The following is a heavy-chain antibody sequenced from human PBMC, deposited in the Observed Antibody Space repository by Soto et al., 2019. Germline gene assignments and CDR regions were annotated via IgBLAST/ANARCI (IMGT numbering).Heavy chain of an antibody. CDR2: VSDSGSP. CDR1: GGSMSSFY. Sequence: QVQLQESGPGLVKPSETLSLTCTVSGGSMSSFYWSWIRQPPGKGLEWIGYVSDSGSPTYNPSLKSRLTMSVDSSKNQLSLNLRSVTAADTATYYCARVWRRGWSFDLWGRGTLVTVSS. D-gene: IGHD1-1*01. CDR3: ARVWRRGWSFDL. J-gene: IGHJ2*01. V-gene: IGHV4-59*01.